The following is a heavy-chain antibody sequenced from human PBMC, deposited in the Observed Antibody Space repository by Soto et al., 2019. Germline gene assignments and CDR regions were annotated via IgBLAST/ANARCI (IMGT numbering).Heavy chain of an antibody. CDR1: GGTFSSDA. J-gene: IGHJ4*02. CDR3: ARASGYVSGWYHDY. CDR2: LIPILGTT. Sequence: QVQLVQSGAEVRKPGSSVKVSCKASGGTFSSDAVSWVRQAPGQGLERMGGLIPILGTTHYAQKFQGRVTITADESTNTAYMELSSLRSDDTAVYYCARASGYVSGWYHDYWGQGTRVTVSS. D-gene: IGHD6-19*01. V-gene: IGHV1-69*01.